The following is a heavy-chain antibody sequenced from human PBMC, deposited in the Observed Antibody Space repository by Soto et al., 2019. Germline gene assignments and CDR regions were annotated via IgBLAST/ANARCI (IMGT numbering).Heavy chain of an antibody. J-gene: IGHJ6*03. V-gene: IGHV4-34*01. D-gene: IGHD3-16*01. CDR3: AREITRDYYYYMDV. Sequence: SETLSLTCAVYGGSFSGYYWSWIRQPPGKGLEWIGEINHSGSTNYNPSLKSRVTISVDTSKNQFSLKLSSVTAADTAVYYCAREITRDYYYYMDVWGKGTTVTVS. CDR2: INHSGST. CDR1: GGSFSGYY.